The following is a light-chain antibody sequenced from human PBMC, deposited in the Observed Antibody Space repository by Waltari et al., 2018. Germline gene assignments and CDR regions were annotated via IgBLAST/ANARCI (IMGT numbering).Light chain of an antibody. Sequence: DIVLTQTPLSLSVTPGQPAFISCKSSQSLLLSDGRTFMYWYVQKAGQSPQLLIYEGSKRFSGVPDRFSGSGSGTEFTLHITRVEADDVGVYFCMQSLDRRTFGQGTRVEVK. CDR2: EGS. V-gene: IGKV2D-29*02. CDR1: QSLLLSDGRTF. J-gene: IGKJ1*01. CDR3: MQSLDRRT.